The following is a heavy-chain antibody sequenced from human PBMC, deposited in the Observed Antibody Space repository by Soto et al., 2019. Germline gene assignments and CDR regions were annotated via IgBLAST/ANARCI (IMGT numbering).Heavy chain of an antibody. CDR1: GYSISSGYY. CDR2: IYHSGST. Sequence: SETLSLTCTVSGYSISSGYYWGWIRQPPGKGLEWIGSIYHSGSTYYNPSLKSRVTISVDTSKNQFSLKLSSVTAADTAVYYCARVLGSCVMDVWGQGTTVTVSS. CDR3: ARVLGSCVMDV. V-gene: IGHV4-38-2*02. J-gene: IGHJ6*02. D-gene: IGHD2-15*01.